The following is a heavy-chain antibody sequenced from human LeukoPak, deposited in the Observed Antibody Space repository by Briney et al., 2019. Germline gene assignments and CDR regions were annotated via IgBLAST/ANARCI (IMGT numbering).Heavy chain of an antibody. J-gene: IGHJ4*02. CDR2: ISDSGGST. Sequence: GSLRLSCAASGFTFSSYAMSWVRQAPGQGLKWVSAISDSGGSTYYADSVKGRFTISRDNSKNTLYLQMNSLRAEDTAVYYCAKQDIRSSAWYDWGQGTLVTVSS. V-gene: IGHV3-23*01. D-gene: IGHD6-19*01. CDR1: GFTFSSYA. CDR3: AKQDIRSSAWYD.